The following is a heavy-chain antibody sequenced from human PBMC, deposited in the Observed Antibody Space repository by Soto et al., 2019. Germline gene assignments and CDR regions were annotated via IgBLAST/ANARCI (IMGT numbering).Heavy chain of an antibody. J-gene: IGHJ5*02. D-gene: IGHD3-22*01. CDR2: IYHGGST. V-gene: IGHV4-38-2*01. Sequence: SETLSLTCAVSGYSISSGYYWGWLRQPPGKGLEWIGRIYHGGSTYYNPSLNSRGTLSIDMTNNHVSLIRNSVTAADTAVYYCARVGPWVPYYYDSSPYTFENWFDPWGQGTRVTVSS. CDR1: GYSISSGYY. CDR3: ARVGPWVPYYYDSSPYTFENWFDP.